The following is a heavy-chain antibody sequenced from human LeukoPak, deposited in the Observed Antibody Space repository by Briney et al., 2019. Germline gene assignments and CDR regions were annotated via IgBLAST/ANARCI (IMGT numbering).Heavy chain of an antibody. J-gene: IGHJ5*02. V-gene: IGHV4-59*01. Sequence: SETLSLTCTVSGGSISRYYWSWIRQPPGKGLEWIGYIYYSGSTNYNPSLKSRVTISVDTSKNQFSLKLSSVTAADTAVYYCARSGYSSGWYTWGQGTLVTVSS. CDR1: GGSISRYY. D-gene: IGHD6-19*01. CDR2: IYYSGST. CDR3: ARSGYSSGWYT.